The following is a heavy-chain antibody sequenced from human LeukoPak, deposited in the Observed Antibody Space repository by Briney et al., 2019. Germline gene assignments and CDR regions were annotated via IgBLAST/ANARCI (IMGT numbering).Heavy chain of an antibody. Sequence: PGGSLRLSCAASGFIFSSYAMSWVRQAPGKGLEWVSGISTNGGRTYYADSVKGRFTISRDNSKNTLYLRMNSLRAEDTAVYYCAKDVTGGSLYYFDYWGQGTLVTVSS. CDR3: AKDVTGGSLYYFDY. CDR2: ISTNGGRT. CDR1: GFIFSSYA. V-gene: IGHV3-23*01. D-gene: IGHD3-10*01. J-gene: IGHJ4*02.